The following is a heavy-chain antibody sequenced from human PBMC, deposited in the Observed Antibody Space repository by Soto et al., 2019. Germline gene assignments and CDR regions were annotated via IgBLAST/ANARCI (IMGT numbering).Heavy chain of an antibody. J-gene: IGHJ5*02. Sequence: GASVKVSCKASGYTFITYDIHWVRQATGQGLEWMGWMNPSNGNAGYAQKFQGRVTMTRNTSISTAYMDLSSLRSEDTAVYYCARFNYYDNWFDPWGQGTLVTVSS. D-gene: IGHD3-22*01. V-gene: IGHV1-8*01. CDR3: ARFNYYDNWFDP. CDR2: MNPSNGNA. CDR1: GYTFITYD.